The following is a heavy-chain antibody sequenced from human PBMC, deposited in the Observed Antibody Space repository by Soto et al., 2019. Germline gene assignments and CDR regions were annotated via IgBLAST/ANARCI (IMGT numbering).Heavy chain of an antibody. V-gene: IGHV4-4*02. CDR1: GGSISSINW. CDR3: ARGGGPDIAYGMDV. J-gene: IGHJ6*02. CDR2: IYHSGST. Sequence: QVQLQESGPGLVKPSGTLSLTCAVSGGSISSINWWSWVRQPPGKGLKWIGEIYHSGSTTYNPSLKSRVTISVDKSKNQFPLKLKSVTATDTAIYYCARGGGPDIAYGMDVWGQGTTVIVSS. D-gene: IGHD5-12*01.